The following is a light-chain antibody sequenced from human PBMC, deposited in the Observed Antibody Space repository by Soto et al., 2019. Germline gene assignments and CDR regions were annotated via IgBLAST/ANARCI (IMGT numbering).Light chain of an antibody. CDR3: QQYGSSLGVT. J-gene: IGKJ4*01. CDR1: PSVPNY. V-gene: IGKV3-20*01. CDR2: GAS. Sequence: EIVLTQSPGTLSLSPWERATLSCRASPSVPNYLAWYQQKPGQAPRLLIYGASSRATGIPDRFSGSGSGTDFTLTISRLEPEDFAVYYCQQYGSSLGVTFGGGTKVDIK.